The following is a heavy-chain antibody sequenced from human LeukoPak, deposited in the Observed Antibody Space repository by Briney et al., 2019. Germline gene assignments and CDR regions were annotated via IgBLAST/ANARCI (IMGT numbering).Heavy chain of an antibody. Sequence: GGSLRLSCAASGFTFDDYAMHWVRQAPGKGLEWVSGISWNSGSIGYADSVKGRFTISRDNAKNSLYLQMNSLRAEDTALYYCAKGGNHYDFWGPLSAFDIWGQGTMVTVSS. CDR2: ISWNSGSI. CDR1: GFTFDDYA. V-gene: IGHV3-9*01. D-gene: IGHD3-3*01. J-gene: IGHJ3*02. CDR3: AKGGNHYDFWGPLSAFDI.